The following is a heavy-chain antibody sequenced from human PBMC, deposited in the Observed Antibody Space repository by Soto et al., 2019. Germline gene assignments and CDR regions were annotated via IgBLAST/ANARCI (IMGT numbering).Heavy chain of an antibody. J-gene: IGHJ4*02. Sequence: QITLKESGPTLVRPAQTLTLTCDFSGFSLSTYDMGVAWIRQPPGKALELLALIYWDDDKRYSPSLTDRLAISKDTSSNQVVLTITNMDPGDTATYFCAHAGDYDLLTFDHWGPGTLVTVSS. CDR1: GFSLSTYDMG. CDR2: IYWDDDK. V-gene: IGHV2-5*02. D-gene: IGHD4-17*01. CDR3: AHAGDYDLLTFDH.